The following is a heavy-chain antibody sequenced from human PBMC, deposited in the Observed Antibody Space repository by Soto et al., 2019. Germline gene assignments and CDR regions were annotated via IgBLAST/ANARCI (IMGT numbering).Heavy chain of an antibody. CDR3: AKDHDLSPYYYHTMDV. Sequence: QLQLVQSGAEVKKPGASVKVSCKASGYNFASKGISWVRQAPGQGLEWMGWISARNGYTNYAQKFQDRVTLTTDTSTSTAYMEMRSLRSDDTAVYYCAKDHDLSPYYYHTMDVWGQGTTVTVSS. D-gene: IGHD3-16*01. V-gene: IGHV1-18*01. J-gene: IGHJ6*01. CDR2: ISARNGYT. CDR1: GYNFASKG.